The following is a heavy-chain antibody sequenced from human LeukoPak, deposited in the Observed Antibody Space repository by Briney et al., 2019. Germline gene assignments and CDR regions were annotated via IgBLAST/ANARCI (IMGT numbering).Heavy chain of an antibody. J-gene: IGHJ4*02. Sequence: PGGSLRLSCATSGLSFSHAWMSWVRQAPGKGLEWVGRIKSKADGGTRDYAAPVKGRFTISRDDSKNTAYLQMDSLKTEDTAVYYCTGNYYGSGSYADFDYWGQGTLVTVSS. CDR1: GLSFSHAW. CDR2: IKSKADGGTR. D-gene: IGHD3-10*01. CDR3: TGNYYGSGSYADFDY. V-gene: IGHV3-15*01.